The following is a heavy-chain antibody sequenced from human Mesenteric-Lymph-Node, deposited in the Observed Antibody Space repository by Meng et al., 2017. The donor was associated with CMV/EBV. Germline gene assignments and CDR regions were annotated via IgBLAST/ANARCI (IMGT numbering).Heavy chain of an antibody. CDR1: GFTFSSYW. V-gene: IGHV3-33*06. CDR2: LWSDGTNK. Sequence: GESLKISCAASGFTFSSYWMSWVRQAPGKGLEWVANLWSDGTNKYYGDSVKGRFTISRDSSKNTLYLQMNSLRVEDTAVYYCAKDSAFSGMDVWGQGTRVTVSS. J-gene: IGHJ6*02. CDR3: AKDSAFSGMDV.